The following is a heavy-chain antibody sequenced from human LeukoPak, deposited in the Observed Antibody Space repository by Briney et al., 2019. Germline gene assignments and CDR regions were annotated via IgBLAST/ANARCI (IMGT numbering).Heavy chain of an antibody. Sequence: PGGSLRLSCAASGFTLSTYSMNWVRQAPGKGLEWVSYISSSSSTIYYADSVKGRFTISRDTAKNSLYLQMNSLRAEDTAVYYGARAGGIGYWGQGTLVTVYS. V-gene: IGHV3-48*01. CDR2: ISSSSSTI. CDR1: GFTLSTYS. D-gene: IGHD3-16*01. J-gene: IGHJ4*02. CDR3: ARAGGIGY.